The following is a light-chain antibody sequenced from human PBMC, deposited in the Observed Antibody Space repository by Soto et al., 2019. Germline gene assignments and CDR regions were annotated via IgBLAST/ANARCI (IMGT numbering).Light chain of an antibody. CDR3: QQFKSYPPYT. CDR2: DAS. CDR1: QGISSG. J-gene: IGKJ2*01. Sequence: AIQLTQSPSSLSASVGDRVTITCRASQGISSGLAWYQQKPGKAPKLLIYDASSLESGVPSRFSGSGSGTDFTLTIRIMQPEDFATYYCQQFKSYPPYTFGQGTRLEIK. V-gene: IGKV1-13*02.